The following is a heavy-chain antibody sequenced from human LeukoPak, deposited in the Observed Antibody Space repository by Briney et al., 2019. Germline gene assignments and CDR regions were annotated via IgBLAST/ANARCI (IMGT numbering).Heavy chain of an antibody. CDR1: DESLNGYY. CDR2: ISGSGGST. CDR3: AKDPYCSSTSCSH. J-gene: IGHJ4*02. V-gene: IGHV3-23*01. D-gene: IGHD2-2*01. Sequence: ETLSLTCAVYDESLNGYYWSWVRQAPGKGLEWVSAISGSGGSTYYADSVKGRFTISRDNSKNTLYLQMNSLRAEDTAVYYCAKDPYCSSTSCSHRGQGTLVTVSS.